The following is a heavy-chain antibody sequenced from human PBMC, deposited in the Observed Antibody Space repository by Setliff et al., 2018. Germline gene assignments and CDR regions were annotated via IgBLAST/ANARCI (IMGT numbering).Heavy chain of an antibody. CDR1: GSYV. Sequence: ASVKVSCKASGSYVISWVRQAPGQGLEWMGWISAYNGNTNYAQKLQGRVTMTTDTSTTTAYMELRSLRSDDTAVYYCARGAAAGYYFDYWGQGTLVTVSS. J-gene: IGHJ4*02. CDR2: ISAYNGNT. V-gene: IGHV1-18*01. CDR3: ARGAAAGYYFDY. D-gene: IGHD6-13*01.